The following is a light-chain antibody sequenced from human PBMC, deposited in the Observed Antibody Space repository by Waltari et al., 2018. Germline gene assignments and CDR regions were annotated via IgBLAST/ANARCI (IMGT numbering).Light chain of an antibody. J-gene: IGKJ5*01. V-gene: IGKV3-15*01. CDR1: QSINSN. CDR2: GAS. Sequence: EIVMTQSPATLSVSPGERATLSCRANQSINSNLAWYQQKPGQAPRPLISGASTRATDIPARFSGSGSGTEFTLTIINMQSEDFAVYYCQQYNNWPPITFGQGTRLDIK. CDR3: QQYNNWPPIT.